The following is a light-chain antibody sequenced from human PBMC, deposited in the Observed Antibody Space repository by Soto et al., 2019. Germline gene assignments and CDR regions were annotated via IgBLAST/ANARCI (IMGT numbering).Light chain of an antibody. CDR3: QQYNSYWT. J-gene: IGKJ1*01. CDR2: DAS. CDR1: QSISSW. Sequence: DIQMTQSPSTLSSSVVDIFTVTCRASQSISSWLAWYQQKPGKAPKLLIYDASSLESGVPSRFSGSGSGTEFTLTISSLQPDDFATYYCQQYNSYWTFGQGTKVDIK. V-gene: IGKV1-5*01.